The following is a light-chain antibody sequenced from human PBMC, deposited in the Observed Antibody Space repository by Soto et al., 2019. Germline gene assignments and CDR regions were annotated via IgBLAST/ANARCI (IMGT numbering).Light chain of an antibody. V-gene: IGKV3-15*01. J-gene: IGKJ4*01. Sequence: EIVMTQSPATLSVSPGERATLSCRASQSVSSNLAWYQQKLGQAPRLLIYGASTRATGIPARFSGSGSGTEFTLTISSLQSEDFAVYYCQQYNSWPPALTFGGGTKVDIK. CDR3: QQYNSWPPALT. CDR1: QSVSSN. CDR2: GAS.